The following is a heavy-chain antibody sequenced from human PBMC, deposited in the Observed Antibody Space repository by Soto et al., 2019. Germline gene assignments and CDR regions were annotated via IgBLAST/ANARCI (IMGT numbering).Heavy chain of an antibody. D-gene: IGHD1-1*01. CDR3: AKDRLPTGATVRFAP. V-gene: IGHV3-23*01. J-gene: IGHJ5*02. CDR1: GFTFGTYA. Sequence: ELQLLESGGDLVQPGASLILSCVASGFTFGTYAMSWVRQAPGRGLEWVSSINGRGDNAYYADSVKGRFTISRDNSENILYLQMHSLRADDTGVYYCAKDRLPTGATVRFAPWGQGTLVTVSS. CDR2: INGRGDNA.